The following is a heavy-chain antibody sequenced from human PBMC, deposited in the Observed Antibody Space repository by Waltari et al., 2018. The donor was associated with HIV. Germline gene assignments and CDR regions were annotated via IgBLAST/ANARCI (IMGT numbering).Heavy chain of an antibody. CDR3: TRQGGDIYYYYYGMDV. CDR1: GFTLSGGG. CDR2: MIIKANSYAT. V-gene: IGHV3-73*01. D-gene: IGHD3-10*01. J-gene: IGHJ6*02. Sequence: ELQLVAFGGGLIPPGGSLKLSGAACGFTLSGGGEECVRQASGKCLEWVGRMIIKANSYATAYAASVKGRFTISRDDSKNTAYLQMNSLKTEDTAVYYCTRQGGDIYYYYYGMDVWGQGTTVTVSS.